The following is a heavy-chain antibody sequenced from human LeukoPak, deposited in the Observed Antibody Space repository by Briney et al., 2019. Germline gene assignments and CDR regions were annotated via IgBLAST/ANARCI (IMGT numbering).Heavy chain of an antibody. J-gene: IGHJ4*02. CDR2: INHSGST. Sequence: SETLSLTCAVYGGSFCGYYWIWLRHPPGKGLEWLGEINHSGSTNFNPSLKSRVTISVDTSKKHYSLKLSSVTAADPAVYSSARPGSRSSGWYYNYWGQGTLVTVSS. V-gene: IGHV4-34*01. CDR1: GGSFCGYY. D-gene: IGHD6-19*01. CDR3: ARPGSRSSGWYYNY.